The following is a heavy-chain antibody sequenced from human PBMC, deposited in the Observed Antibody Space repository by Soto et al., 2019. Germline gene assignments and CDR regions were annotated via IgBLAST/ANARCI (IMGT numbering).Heavy chain of an antibody. CDR2: ITGSTGTT. V-gene: IGHV3-23*01. J-gene: IGHJ6*03. Sequence: EVQVLESGGGSVQPGGSLRLSCAASGFTFSNFAMSWVRHAPGKGLEWVSEITGSTGTTYSADSVRGRFIISRDNSQNTLHLQMNSLRPEDTAVYYCAKDTSSSPYYMDVWGKGTTVTVSS. D-gene: IGHD2-2*01. CDR3: AKDTSSSPYYMDV. CDR1: GFTFSNFA.